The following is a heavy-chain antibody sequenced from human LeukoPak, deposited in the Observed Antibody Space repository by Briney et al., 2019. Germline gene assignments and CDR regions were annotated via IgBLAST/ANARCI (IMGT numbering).Heavy chain of an antibody. J-gene: IGHJ3*02. Sequence: SETLSLTCAVYGGSFSGYYWSWIRQPPGKGLEWIGGINHSGSTNYNPSLKSRVTISVDTSKNQFSLKLGSVTAADTAVYYCARGRDFRDGYNSGAFDIWGQGTMVTVSS. CDR3: ARGRDFRDGYNSGAFDI. D-gene: IGHD5-24*01. CDR2: INHSGST. V-gene: IGHV4-34*01. CDR1: GGSFSGYY.